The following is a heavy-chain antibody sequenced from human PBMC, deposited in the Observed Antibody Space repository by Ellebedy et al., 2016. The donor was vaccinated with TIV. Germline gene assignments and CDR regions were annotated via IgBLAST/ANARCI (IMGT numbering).Heavy chain of an antibody. V-gene: IGHV3-7*03. CDR2: INQDGTVP. D-gene: IGHD6-19*01. J-gene: IGHJ2*01. CDR3: AGGTGWIFDL. Sequence: GESLKISCAASGLTFSSNWMNWVRQAPGKGLEWLANINQDGTVPDYLDSLKGRFSISRDNAKNLLFLQMHSLRDDDTAMYYCAGGTGWIFDLWGRGTLVTVSS. CDR1: GLTFSSNW.